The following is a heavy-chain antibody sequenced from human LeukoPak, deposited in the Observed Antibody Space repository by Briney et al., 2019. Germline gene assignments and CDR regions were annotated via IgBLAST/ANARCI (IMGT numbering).Heavy chain of an antibody. CDR1: GGSVSSYY. CDR2: IHTSGST. CDR3: ARGGGDELIGVFQH. V-gene: IGHV4-4*07. D-gene: IGHD2-21*01. Sequence: SETLSLTCTVSGGSVSSYYWSWIRQPAGKGLEWIGRIHTSGSTNYNPSLKSRVTISVDTSKNQFSLKLTSVTAADTAVYYCARGGGDELIGVFQHWGQGTLVTVSS. J-gene: IGHJ1*01.